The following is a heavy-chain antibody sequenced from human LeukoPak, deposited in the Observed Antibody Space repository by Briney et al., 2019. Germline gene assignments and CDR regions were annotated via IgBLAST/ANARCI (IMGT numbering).Heavy chain of an antibody. J-gene: IGHJ4*02. Sequence: GGSLRLSCAASGFTVSSNYMSWVRQAPGKGLEWVSVIYSGGSTYYADSVKGRFTISRDNSKNTLYLQMNSLGAEDTAVYYCAALWFGELTDYWGQGTLVTVSS. CDR3: AALWFGELTDY. D-gene: IGHD3-10*01. CDR2: IYSGGST. CDR1: GFTVSSNY. V-gene: IGHV3-66*01.